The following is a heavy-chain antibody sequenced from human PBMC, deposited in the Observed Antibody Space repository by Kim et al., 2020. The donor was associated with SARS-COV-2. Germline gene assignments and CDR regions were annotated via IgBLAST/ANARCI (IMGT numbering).Heavy chain of an antibody. V-gene: IGHV7-4-1*02. J-gene: IGHJ5*02. CDR3: AMGFGELLTSHNWFDP. CDR1: GYTFTSYA. D-gene: IGHD3-10*01. CDR2: INTNTGNP. Sequence: ASVKVSCKASGYTFTSYAMNWVRQAPGQGLEWMGWINTNTGNPTYAQGFTGRFVFSLDTSVSTAYLQISSLKAEDTAVYYCAMGFGELLTSHNWFDPWGQGTLVTVSS.